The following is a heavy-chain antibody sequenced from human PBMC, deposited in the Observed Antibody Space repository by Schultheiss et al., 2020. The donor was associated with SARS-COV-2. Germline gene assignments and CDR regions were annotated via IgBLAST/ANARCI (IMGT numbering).Heavy chain of an antibody. CDR1: GFSFGAYA. Sequence: GGSLRLSCTASGFSFGAYALSWVRQAPGKGLEWVGLVRSKAFGATTEYAASVKGRFTISRDDSKSIAYLQMNSLKTEDTAVYYCAVSGSGSLDYWGQGTLVTVSS. J-gene: IGHJ4*02. CDR3: AVSGSGSLDY. V-gene: IGHV3-49*04. CDR2: VRSKAFGATT. D-gene: IGHD3-10*01.